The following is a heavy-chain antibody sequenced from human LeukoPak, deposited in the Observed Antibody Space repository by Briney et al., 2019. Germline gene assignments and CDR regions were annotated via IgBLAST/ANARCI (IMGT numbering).Heavy chain of an antibody. D-gene: IGHD3-3*01. CDR2: ISSSSGTI. CDR1: GFTFSTYS. Sequence: GGSLRLSCAASGFTFSTYSINWVRQAPGKGLEWVSYISSSSGTIYYADSVKGRFTISRDNAKNSLYLQMNSLRAEDTAVYYCARDRSYYDFWSGYYSPGFDAFDIWGQGTVVTVSS. CDR3: ARDRSYYDFWSGYYSPGFDAFDI. V-gene: IGHV3-48*01. J-gene: IGHJ3*02.